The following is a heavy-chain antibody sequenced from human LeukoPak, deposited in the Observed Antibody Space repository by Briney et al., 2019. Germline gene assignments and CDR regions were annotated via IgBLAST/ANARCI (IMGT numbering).Heavy chain of an antibody. J-gene: IGHJ6*02. CDR2: IWYDGSNK. D-gene: IGHD1-7*01. Sequence: PGRSLRLSCAASGFTFSRFGMHWVRQAPGKGLEWVAVIWYDGSNKYYADAVKGRFTISRDNSKNTLYLEMNSLRAEDTAVYYCARGTMTGTTYYYYGMDVWGQGTTVTVSS. CDR3: ARGTMTGTTYYYYGMDV. CDR1: GFTFSRFG. V-gene: IGHV3-33*01.